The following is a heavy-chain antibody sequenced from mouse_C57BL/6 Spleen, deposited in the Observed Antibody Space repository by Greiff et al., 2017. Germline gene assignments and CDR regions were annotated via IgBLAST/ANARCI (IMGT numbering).Heavy chain of an antibody. CDR3: ARDVTDWYLDV. CDR1: GYAFTNYL. Sequence: QVQLQQSGAELVRPGTSVKVSCKASGYAFTNYLIEWVKQRPGQGLEWIGVINPGSGGTNYNEKFKGKATLTADKSSSTAYMQLSSLTSEDSAVYFCARDVTDWYLDVWGTGTTVTVSS. J-gene: IGHJ1*03. CDR2: INPGSGGT. V-gene: IGHV1-54*01. D-gene: IGHD2-1*01.